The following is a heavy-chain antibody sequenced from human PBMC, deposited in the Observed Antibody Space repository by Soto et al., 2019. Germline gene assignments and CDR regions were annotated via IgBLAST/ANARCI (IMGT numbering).Heavy chain of an antibody. CDR2: IVVGSGNT. V-gene: IGHV1-58*01. CDR1: GFTFTSSA. CDR3: AACSIDSSSSPLDYYYGMDV. J-gene: IGHJ6*02. Sequence: VKVSCKASGFTFTSSAVQWVRQARGQRLEWIGWIVVGSGNTNYAQKFQERVTITRDMSTSTAYMELSSLRSEDTAVYYCAACSIDSSSSPLDYYYGMDVWGQGTTVTVSS. D-gene: IGHD6-6*01.